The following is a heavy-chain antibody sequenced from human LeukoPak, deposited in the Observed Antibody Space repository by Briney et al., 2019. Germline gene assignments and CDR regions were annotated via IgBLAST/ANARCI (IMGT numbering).Heavy chain of an antibody. CDR3: ARDRFFGMDD. Sequence: GGSLRLSCAASEFIFSTYWMHWVRQAPGKGLVWVSRINSDGGSTTYADSVKGRFTISRDNAKNMLYLQMDSLRAEDTAVYYCARDRFFGMDDWGQGTTVTVSS. CDR1: EFIFSTYW. J-gene: IGHJ6*02. V-gene: IGHV3-74*01. CDR2: INSDGGST.